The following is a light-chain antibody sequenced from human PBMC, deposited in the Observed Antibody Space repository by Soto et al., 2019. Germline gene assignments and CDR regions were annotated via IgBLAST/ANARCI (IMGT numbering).Light chain of an antibody. Sequence: EIVMTQSPATLSVSPGERATLSCRASQGVSINLAWYQQTPVQAPRLLIYDASNRATGIPARFSGSGSGTDFTLTISSLEPEDFAVYYCQQRSNWRGITFGQGTRLEIK. CDR1: QGVSIN. J-gene: IGKJ5*01. CDR2: DAS. V-gene: IGKV3-11*01. CDR3: QQRSNWRGIT.